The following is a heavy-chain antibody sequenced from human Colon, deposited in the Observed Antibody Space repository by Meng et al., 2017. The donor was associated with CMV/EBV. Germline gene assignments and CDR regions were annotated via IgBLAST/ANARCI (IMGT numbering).Heavy chain of an antibody. D-gene: IGHD1-26*01. J-gene: IGHJ3*02. Sequence: GGSLRLSCAASGFTFTSFAMSWVRQAPGKGLEWVASISPSGGPNYANSMKGRFTISRDISTNTTFLQLSNLRAEDTAIYYCAKALGFLGWGSTHDSLDIRGQGTMVTVSS. CDR2: ISPSGGP. CDR1: GFTFTSFA. V-gene: IGHV3-23*01. CDR3: AKALGFLGWGSTHDSLDI.